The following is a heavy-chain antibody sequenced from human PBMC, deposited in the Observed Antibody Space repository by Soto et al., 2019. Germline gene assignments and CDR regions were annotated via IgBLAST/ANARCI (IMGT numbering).Heavy chain of an antibody. CDR3: AKDRTLAGYYYYYYMDV. Sequence: EVQLVESGGGLVQPGRSLRLSCAASGFTFDDYAMHWVRQAPGKGLEWVSGISWNSGSIGYADSVKGRFTISRDNAKNSLYLQMNSLSAEDTALYYCAKDRTLAGYYYYYYMDVWGKGTTVTVSS. V-gene: IGHV3-9*01. J-gene: IGHJ6*03. D-gene: IGHD6-19*01. CDR1: GFTFDDYA. CDR2: ISWNSGSI.